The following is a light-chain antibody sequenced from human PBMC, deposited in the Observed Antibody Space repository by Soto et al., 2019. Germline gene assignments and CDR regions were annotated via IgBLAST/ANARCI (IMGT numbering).Light chain of an antibody. V-gene: IGLV3-1*01. J-gene: IGLJ3*02. CDR2: QDS. Sequence: SYELTQPPSVSVSPGQTASITCSGDKLGDKYACWYQQKPGQSPVLVIYQDSKRPSGIPERFSGSKSGTSASLAIGGLQSEDEADYYCAAWDGSLNGWVFGGGTKLTVL. CDR1: KLGDKY. CDR3: AAWDGSLNGWV.